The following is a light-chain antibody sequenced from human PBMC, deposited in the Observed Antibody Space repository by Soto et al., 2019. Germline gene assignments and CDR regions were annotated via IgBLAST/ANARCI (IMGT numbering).Light chain of an antibody. V-gene: IGLV2-14*01. CDR3: GSYTRSSTYV. CDR1: SSDVGGYNY. CDR2: DVS. J-gene: IGLJ1*01. Sequence: QSALTPPASVSGSPGQSITISCTGTSSDVGGYNYVSWYRQHPGRAPKLMIYDVSNRPSGVSNRVSGSKSGNTASLTISGIQAEDEADYYCGSYTRSSTYVFGTGTKVTVL.